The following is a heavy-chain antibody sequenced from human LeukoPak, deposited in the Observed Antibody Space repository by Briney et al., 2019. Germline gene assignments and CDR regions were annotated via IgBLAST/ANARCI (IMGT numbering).Heavy chain of an antibody. Sequence: GGSLRLSCAASGFTFSSYSMNWVRQAPGKGLEWASYISRSSNSMYYADSVKGRFTISRDNAKNSLYLQMSSLRPEDTAMYYCAREIPSGSYAPDYWGQGTLVTVSS. CDR3: AREIPSGSYAPDY. CDR2: ISRSSNSM. V-gene: IGHV3-21*01. D-gene: IGHD1-26*01. CDR1: GFTFSSYS. J-gene: IGHJ4*02.